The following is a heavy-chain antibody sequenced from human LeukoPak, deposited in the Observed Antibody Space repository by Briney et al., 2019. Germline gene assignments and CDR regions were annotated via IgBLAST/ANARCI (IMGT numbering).Heavy chain of an antibody. CDR2: IYHSGSS. D-gene: IGHD3-22*01. CDR1: GGSVSRSSYY. CDR3: ARVDSSGYNFDY. Sequence: SETLSLTCTVSGGSVSRSSYYWVWIRQPPGKGLEWIGGIYHSGSSNYNPSLKSRVTISVDKSKNQFSLKLSSVTAADTAVYYCARVDSSGYNFDYWGQGTLVTVSS. J-gene: IGHJ4*02. V-gene: IGHV4-39*07.